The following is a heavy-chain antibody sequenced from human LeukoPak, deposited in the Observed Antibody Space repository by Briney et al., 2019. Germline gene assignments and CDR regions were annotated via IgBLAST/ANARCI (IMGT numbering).Heavy chain of an antibody. D-gene: IGHD2-2*01. CDR2: IKQDGSEK. J-gene: IGHJ4*02. V-gene: IGHV3-7*01. CDR3: ARDHYRIVVVPAAIDY. CDR1: GFTFSSYW. Sequence: GGSLRLSCAASGFTFSSYWMSWVCQAPGKGLEWVANIKQDGSEKYYVDSVKGRFTISRDNAKNSLYLQMNSLRAEDTAVYYCARDHYRIVVVPAAIDYWGQGTLVTVSS.